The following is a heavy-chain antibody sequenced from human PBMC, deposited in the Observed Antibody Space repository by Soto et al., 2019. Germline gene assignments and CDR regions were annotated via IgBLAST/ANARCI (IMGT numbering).Heavy chain of an antibody. Sequence: GGSLRLSCAGSGFTVSSYYMSWVRQAPGKGLEWVSVIYSGGSTYYADSVKGRFTISRDSSKNTLFLQMNSLRAEDTAVYYCAKSGGSGWFADAFDVWGQGTMVT. CDR2: IYSGGST. V-gene: IGHV3-53*01. J-gene: IGHJ3*01. D-gene: IGHD6-19*01. CDR1: GFTVSSYY. CDR3: AKSGGSGWFADAFDV.